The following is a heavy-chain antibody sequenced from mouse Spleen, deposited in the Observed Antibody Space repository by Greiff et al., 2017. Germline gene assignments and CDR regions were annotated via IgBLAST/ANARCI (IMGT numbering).Heavy chain of an antibody. CDR3: TRLSITTVVAGAMDY. CDR1: GYTFTDYE. Sequence: QVQLKQSGAELVRPGASVTLSCKASGYTFTDYEMHWVKQTPVHGLEWIGAIDPETGGTAYNQKFKGKAILTADKSSSTAYMELRSLTSEDSAVYYCTRLSITTVVAGAMDYWGQGTSVTVSS. D-gene: IGHD1-1*01. V-gene: IGHV1-15*01. CDR2: IDPETGGT. J-gene: IGHJ4*01.